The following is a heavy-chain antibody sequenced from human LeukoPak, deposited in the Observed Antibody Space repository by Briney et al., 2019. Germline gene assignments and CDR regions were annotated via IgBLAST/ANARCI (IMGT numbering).Heavy chain of an antibody. V-gene: IGHV3-23*01. CDR3: ARHIVPSTPDY. J-gene: IGHJ4*02. CDR1: GFTFSRYA. CDR2: ISGSGGTT. Sequence: GGSLRLSCAASGFTFSRYAMTWVRQAPGKGLEWVSVISGSGGTTDYADSVKGRVTISRDNSKNTLYLQMNSLRAEDTAVYYCARHIVPSTPDYWGQGTLVTVSS. D-gene: IGHD5-12*01.